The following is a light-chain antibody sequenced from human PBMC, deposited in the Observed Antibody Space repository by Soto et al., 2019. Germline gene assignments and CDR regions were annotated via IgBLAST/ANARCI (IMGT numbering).Light chain of an antibody. CDR3: QQYGSSPYT. J-gene: IGKJ2*01. CDR1: QSVRNSY. CDR2: GAS. V-gene: IGKV3-20*01. Sequence: EIPLTQSQGTLSLSPGERATRTCRASQSVRNSYLAWYQQKPGQAPRLLIYGASGRATGIPDRFSGSGSGTDFTLTISRLEPEDFAVYYCQQYGSSPYTFGQGTKLEI.